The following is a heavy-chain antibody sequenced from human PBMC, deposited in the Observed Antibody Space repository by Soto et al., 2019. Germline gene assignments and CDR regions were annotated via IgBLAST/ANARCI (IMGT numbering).Heavy chain of an antibody. J-gene: IGHJ6*02. CDR1: GFSLRTSGVG. CDR2: LYWDDDQ. D-gene: IGHD2-21*02. CDR3: VQSRCGGDCLEIYSSHAYNGLDV. V-gene: IGHV2-5*02. Sequence: SGPTLVNPTQTLTLTCTFSGFSLRTSGVGVAWTRQAPGKALEWLALLYWDDDQRYSPSLRSRLTIAKDISEKQVVLTMTNMDTVDTATYYCVQSRCGGDCLEIYSSHAYNGLDVWGQGTTVTVSS.